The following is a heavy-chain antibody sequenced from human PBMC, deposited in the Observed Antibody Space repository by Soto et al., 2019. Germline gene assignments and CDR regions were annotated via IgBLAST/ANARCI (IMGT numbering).Heavy chain of an antibody. J-gene: IGHJ4*02. Sequence: ASVKVSCKASGYTFTSYGISWVRQAPGQGLEWMGWISAYNGNTNYAQKLQGRVTMTTDTSTSTAYMELRSLRSDDTAVYYCARWYDRPITGYYFDYWGQGTLVTVSS. CDR3: ARWYDRPITGYYFDY. V-gene: IGHV1-18*01. CDR2: ISAYNGNT. D-gene: IGHD5-12*01. CDR1: GYTFTSYG.